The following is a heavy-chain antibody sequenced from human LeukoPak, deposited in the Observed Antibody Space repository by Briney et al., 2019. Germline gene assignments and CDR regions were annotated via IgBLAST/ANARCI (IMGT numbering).Heavy chain of an antibody. CDR3: ARPEYDSSGYTPWIAFDI. CDR1: GYTFTGYY. J-gene: IGHJ3*02. CDR2: INPNSGGT. D-gene: IGHD3-22*01. V-gene: IGHV1-2*02. Sequence: ASVKVSCKASGYTFTGYYMHWVRQAPGQGLEWMGWINPNSGGTNYAQKFQGRVTMTRDTSISTAYMELSRLGSDDTAVYYCARPEYDSSGYTPWIAFDIWGQGTMVTVSS.